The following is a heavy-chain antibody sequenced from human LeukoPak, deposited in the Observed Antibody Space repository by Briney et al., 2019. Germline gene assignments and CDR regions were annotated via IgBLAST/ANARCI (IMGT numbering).Heavy chain of an antibody. CDR2: MNPNSGNT. CDR3: ARGPSTTYYYYMDV. D-gene: IGHD2/OR15-2a*01. Sequence: ASATVSCMASGYTFTSYVINGLRPAAPQELAGMGWMNPNSGNTDYAQTLQGRVTITRNTSISTAYMELSSLRSEDTAVYYCARGPSTTYYYYMDVWGKGTTVTVSS. V-gene: IGHV1-8*03. CDR1: GYTFTSYV. J-gene: IGHJ6*03.